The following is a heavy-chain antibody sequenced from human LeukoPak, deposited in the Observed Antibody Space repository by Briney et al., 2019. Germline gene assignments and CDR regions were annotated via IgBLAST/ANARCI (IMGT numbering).Heavy chain of an antibody. V-gene: IGHV4-34*01. J-gene: IGHJ4*02. D-gene: IGHD3-22*01. CDR2: INHSGST. Sequence: SETLSLTCAVYGGSFSGSYWSWIRQPPGKGLEWIGEINHSGSTNYNPSLKSRVTISVDTSKNQFSLKLSSVTAADTAVYYCARGPLISSGYYYEGGENFDYWGQGTLVTVSS. CDR3: ARGPLISSGYYYEGGENFDY. CDR1: GGSFSGSY.